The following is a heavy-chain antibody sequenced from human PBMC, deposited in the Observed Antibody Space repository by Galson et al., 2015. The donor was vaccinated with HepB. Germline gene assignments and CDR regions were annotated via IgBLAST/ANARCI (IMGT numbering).Heavy chain of an antibody. CDR3: ARKGTSFTSSSFNWYLDA. CDR1: GFNFSRYG. D-gene: IGHD6-6*01. Sequence: SLRLSCAASGFNFSRYGLHWVRQAPGKGLQWSAVISFDGSNTYYADSMKGRFTISRDNSQNSLYLQMHSLRAEDTAVYYCARKGTSFTSSSFNWYLDAWGRGTLVTVSS. CDR2: ISFDGSNT. J-gene: IGHJ2*01. V-gene: IGHV3-30-3*01.